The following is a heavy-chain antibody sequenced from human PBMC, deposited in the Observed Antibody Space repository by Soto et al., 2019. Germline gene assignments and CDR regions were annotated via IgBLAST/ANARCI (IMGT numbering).Heavy chain of an antibody. D-gene: IGHD1-1*01. J-gene: IGHJ4*02. V-gene: IGHV1-2*02. CDR3: AREPATAKPEGVDF. Sequence: ASVKVSCKASGYTFSDYYIHWVRQTPGQGLEWMGWINPNSGGTKYAPKFQGGVTMTRDTSITTAYMELSRLRSGDTAVYYCAREPATAKPEGVDFWGQGTLVTVSS. CDR2: INPNSGGT. CDR1: GYTFSDYY.